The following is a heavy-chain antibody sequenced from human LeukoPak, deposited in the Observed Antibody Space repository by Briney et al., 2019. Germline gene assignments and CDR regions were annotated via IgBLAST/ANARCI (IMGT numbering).Heavy chain of an antibody. CDR2: ISFDGDNK. V-gene: IGHV3-30*18. D-gene: IGHD2-15*01. CDR3: AKDNAYCSGGSCIIDY. CDR1: EFTFSSYG. Sequence: GGSLRLSCAASEFTFSSYGMHCVRQAPGKGLEWVAVISFDGDNKYYADSVKGRFTISRDNSKNTLYLQMNSLRAEDTAVYYCAKDNAYCSGGSCIIDYWGQGTLVTVSS. J-gene: IGHJ4*02.